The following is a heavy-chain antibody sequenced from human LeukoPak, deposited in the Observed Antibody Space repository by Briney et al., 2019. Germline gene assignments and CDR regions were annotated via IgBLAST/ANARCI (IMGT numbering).Heavy chain of an antibody. CDR3: VKDRCDRTTCPEV. CDR1: GFTFSTYA. CDR2: ISGGGGST. V-gene: IGHV3-23*01. D-gene: IGHD2-2*01. J-gene: IGHJ4*02. Sequence: GGSLRLSCAASGFTFSTYAMTWVRQAPGEGLEWVSGISGGGGSTYYTDSVKGRFTISRDNSKNTLHLQMSSLRAEDTALYYCVKDRCDRTTCPEVWGQGTLVTVSS.